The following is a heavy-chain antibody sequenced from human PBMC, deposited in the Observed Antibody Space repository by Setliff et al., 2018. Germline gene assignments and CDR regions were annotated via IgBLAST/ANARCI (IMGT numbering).Heavy chain of an antibody. CDR2: ITSSGNTI. CDR1: GFIFSDYY. J-gene: IGHJ6*03. CDR3: AREGKEGFGELPDYYYYYMDV. V-gene: IGHV3-11*04. D-gene: IGHD3-10*01. Sequence: LRLSCAASGFIFSDYYMSWIRQAPGKGQECISYITSSGNTIYYADSVKGRGTISRDSAKNALYLQMNSLRAADTAVYYCAREGKEGFGELPDYYYYYMDVWGKGTTVTVSS.